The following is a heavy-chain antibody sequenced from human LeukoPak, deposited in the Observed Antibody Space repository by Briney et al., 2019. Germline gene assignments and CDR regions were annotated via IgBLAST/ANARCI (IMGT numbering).Heavy chain of an antibody. CDR1: GGTFSSYA. CDR2: IIPILGIA. CDR3: ARAASRGWFDP. V-gene: IGHV1-69*04. D-gene: IGHD3-16*01. J-gene: IGHJ5*02. Sequence: SVKVSCKASGGTFSSYAISWVRQAPGQGLEWMGRIIPILGIANYAQKFQGRVTITADKSTSTAYMELSSLRSEDTAVYYCARAASRGWFDPWGQGTLVTVSS.